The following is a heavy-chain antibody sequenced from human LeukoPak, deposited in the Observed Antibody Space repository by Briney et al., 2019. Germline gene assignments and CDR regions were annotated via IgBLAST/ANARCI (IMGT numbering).Heavy chain of an antibody. CDR2: INHGGST. D-gene: IGHD3-9*01. CDR1: GGSFSGYY. J-gene: IGHJ5*02. V-gene: IGHV4-34*01. CDR3: AREYYDILTGYYNRFDP. Sequence: PSETLSLTCAVYGGSFSGYYWSWIRQPPGKGLEWIGEINHGGSTNYNPSLKSRVTISVDTSKNQFSLKLSSVTAADTAVYYCAREYYDILTGYYNRFDPWGQGALVTVSS.